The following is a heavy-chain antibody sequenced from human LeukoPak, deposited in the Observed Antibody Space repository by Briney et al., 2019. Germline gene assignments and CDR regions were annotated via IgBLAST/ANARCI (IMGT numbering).Heavy chain of an antibody. V-gene: IGHV3-7*01. CDR3: ARNRATNDY. CDR1: GFTFKNYR. Sequence: GGSLRLSCTASGFTFKNYRMTWVRQALGKGLEWVASIKDDGNEIQYVDSVKGRFTISRDNAKNSLYLQMNNLRAEDTAVYYCARNRATNDYWGQGTLVTVSS. CDR2: IKDDGNEI. D-gene: IGHD1-26*01. J-gene: IGHJ4*02.